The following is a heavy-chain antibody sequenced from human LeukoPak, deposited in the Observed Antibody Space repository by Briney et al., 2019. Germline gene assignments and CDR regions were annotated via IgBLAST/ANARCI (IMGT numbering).Heavy chain of an antibody. Sequence: PGRSLRVSCAAAGFTFDDYAMHWVRQAPGKGLEWVSGISWNSGSIGYADSVKGRFTISRDNAKNSLYLQMNSLRAEDTALYYCAKGSYGSRTQNWFDPWAREPWSPSPQ. CDR1: GFTFDDYA. CDR2: ISWNSGSI. V-gene: IGHV3-9*01. J-gene: IGHJ5*02. D-gene: IGHD4-17*01. CDR3: AKGSYGSRTQNWFDP.